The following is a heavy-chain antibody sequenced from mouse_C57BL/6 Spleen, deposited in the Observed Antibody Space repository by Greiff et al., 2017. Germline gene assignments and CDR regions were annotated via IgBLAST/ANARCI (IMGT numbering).Heavy chain of an antibody. J-gene: IGHJ4*01. V-gene: IGHV7-3*01. D-gene: IGHD1-1*01. Sequence: DVKLVESGGGLVQPGGSLSLSCAASGFTFTDYYMSWVRQPPGKALEWLGFIRNKANGYTTEYSASVKGRFTISRDNSQSILYLQMSALRAEDSASYYCARSSFSFFGSSDYAMDYWGQGTSVTVSS. CDR3: ARSSFSFFGSSDYAMDY. CDR2: IRNKANGYTT. CDR1: GFTFTDYY.